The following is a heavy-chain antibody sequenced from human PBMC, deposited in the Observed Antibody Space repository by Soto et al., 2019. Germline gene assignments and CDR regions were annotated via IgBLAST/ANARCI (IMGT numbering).Heavy chain of an antibody. Sequence: LTCTVSGASVSNGDYYWSWIRQPPGRGLEWIGYIYYTENTSYNPSLKSRLTMSVDTSKNQFSLKLTSVTAADTAVYYCARGTMDFDSFGSWGQGTLVTVSS. CDR1: GASVSNGDYY. V-gene: IGHV4-30-4*01. CDR2: IYYTENT. D-gene: IGHD3-22*01. J-gene: IGHJ5*02. CDR3: ARGTMDFDSFGS.